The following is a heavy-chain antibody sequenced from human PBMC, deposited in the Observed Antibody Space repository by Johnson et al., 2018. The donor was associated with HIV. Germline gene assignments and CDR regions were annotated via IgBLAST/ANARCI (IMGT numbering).Heavy chain of an antibody. D-gene: IGHD3-10*01. J-gene: IGHJ3*02. CDR1: GFTVSGNS. V-gene: IGHV3-53*01. CDR2: TSSDGNI. Sequence: EVQLVESGGGLIQPGGSLRLSCAASGFTVSGNSLSWVRQAPGKGLEWVSVTSSDGNIDYAASVKGRFTISRDSSENMVFLQMNSLRAEDTAVYYCAKDRGYFDAFDIWGQGTMVTVSS. CDR3: AKDRGYFDAFDI.